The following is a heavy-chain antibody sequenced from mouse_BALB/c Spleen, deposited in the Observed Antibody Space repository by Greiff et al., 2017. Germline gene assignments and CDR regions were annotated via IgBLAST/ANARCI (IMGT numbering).Heavy chain of an antibody. CDR1: GYSITSDYA. CDR2: ISYSGST. J-gene: IGHJ1*01. CDR3: ARGATMITPWYFDV. V-gene: IGHV3-2*02. Sequence: EVKVEESGPGLVKPSQSLSLTCTVTGYSITSDYAWNWIRQFPGNKLEWMGYISYSGSTSYNPSLKSRISITRDTSKNQFFLQLNSVTTEDTATYYCARGATMITPWYFDVWGAGTTVTVSS. D-gene: IGHD2-4*01.